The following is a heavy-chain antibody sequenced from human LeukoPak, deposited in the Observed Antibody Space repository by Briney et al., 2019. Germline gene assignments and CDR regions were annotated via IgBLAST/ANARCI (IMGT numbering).Heavy chain of an antibody. CDR2: IIPIFGRT. CDR3: GRAPLQLVTHNYFDY. CDR1: GGTFSSYA. V-gene: IGHV1-69*05. D-gene: IGHD2-21*01. J-gene: IGHJ4*02. Sequence: GSSVKVSCKASGGTFSSYAISWVRQAPGQGLEWMGRIIPIFGRTNYAQKFQGRVTITTDESTSTAYMELSSLRSEDTAVYYCGRAPLQLVTHNYFDYWGQGTLVTVSS.